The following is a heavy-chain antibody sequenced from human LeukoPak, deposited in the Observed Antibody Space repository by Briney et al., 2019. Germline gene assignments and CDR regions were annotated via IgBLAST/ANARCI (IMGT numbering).Heavy chain of an antibody. CDR2: ISAYNGNT. J-gene: IGHJ6*02. CDR1: GYTFTSYG. Sequence: ASVKVSCKASGYTFTSYGISWVRQAPGQGLEWMGWISAYNGNTNYAQKLQGRVTMTTDTSTSTAYMELRSLRSDDTAVYYCAGGTYYDILTGARAYYGMDVWGQGTTVTVSS. CDR3: AGGTYYDILTGARAYYGMDV. D-gene: IGHD3-9*01. V-gene: IGHV1-18*01.